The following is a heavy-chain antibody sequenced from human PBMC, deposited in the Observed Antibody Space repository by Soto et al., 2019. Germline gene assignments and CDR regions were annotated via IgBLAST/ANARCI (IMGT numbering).Heavy chain of an antibody. D-gene: IGHD3-10*01. CDR3: ADSWLPTSY. CDR1: GFSFSHCL. V-gene: IGHV3-74*01. J-gene: IGHJ4*02. Sequence: GGSRRLSCAASGFSFSHCLMHWVRQAPGKGLVWVSRISPDGTTTTYADSVKGRFTISRDNAKSTLYLQMNSLTVEDGAVYYCADSWLPTSYWGPGTLVTVSS. CDR2: ISPDGTTT.